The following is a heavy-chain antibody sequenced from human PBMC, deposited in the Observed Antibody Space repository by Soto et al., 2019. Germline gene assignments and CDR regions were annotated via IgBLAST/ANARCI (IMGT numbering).Heavy chain of an antibody. V-gene: IGHV3-49*04. Sequence: GGSLRLSCTGSGFTFGDYAVSWVRQAPGKGLEWVGFIRSEAYSGTAEYAASVRGRFSISRDDFKSIAYLQMNSLKTEDTAVYYCSRNLQQVAHPGDFWGQGNLVTVSS. D-gene: IGHD6-13*01. CDR1: GFTFGDYA. CDR2: IRSEAYSGTA. CDR3: SRNLQQVAHPGDF. J-gene: IGHJ4*02.